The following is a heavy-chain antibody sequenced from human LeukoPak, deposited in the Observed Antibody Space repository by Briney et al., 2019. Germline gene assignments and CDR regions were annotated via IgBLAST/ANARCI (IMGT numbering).Heavy chain of an antibody. CDR1: GDSISNYY. Sequence: SETLSLTCSVSGDSISNYYWSWIRQPPGKGLEWIGYIYHGGSTNYNPSLTSRVTISLEMSKNQFSLQLNSVTAADTAVYYCATLRDGYEFDYWGQGTLVTVSS. CDR3: ATLRDGYEFDY. CDR2: IYHGGST. V-gene: IGHV4-59*01. J-gene: IGHJ4*02. D-gene: IGHD5-24*01.